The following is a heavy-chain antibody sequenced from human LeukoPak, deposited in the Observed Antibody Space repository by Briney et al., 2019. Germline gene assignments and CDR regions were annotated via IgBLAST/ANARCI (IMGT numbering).Heavy chain of an antibody. J-gene: IGHJ4*02. CDR3: ARDRRFFEWLPDY. CDR2: ISSSSSYI. V-gene: IGHV3-21*01. Sequence: PGGSLRLSRAASGFTFSSYSMNWVRQAPGKGLEWVSSISSSSSYIYYADSVKGRFTISRDNAENSLYLQMSSLRAEDTAVYYCARDRRFFEWLPDYWGQGTLVTVSS. D-gene: IGHD3-3*01. CDR1: GFTFSSYS.